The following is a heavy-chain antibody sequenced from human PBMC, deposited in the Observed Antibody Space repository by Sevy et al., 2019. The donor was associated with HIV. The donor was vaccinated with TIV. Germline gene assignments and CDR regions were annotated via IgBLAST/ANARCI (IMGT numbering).Heavy chain of an antibody. Sequence: GGSLRLSCAASGFTFSSYAMSWVRQAPGKGLEWVSAISGSGGSTYYADSVKGRFTISRDNSKNTLYLQMNSLRAEDTAVYYCAKDWNYYGSGSYYGPGYYYAMEVWGQGTTVTVSS. CDR2: ISGSGGST. D-gene: IGHD3-10*01. J-gene: IGHJ6*02. V-gene: IGHV3-23*01. CDR3: AKDWNYYGSGSYYGPGYYYAMEV. CDR1: GFTFSSYA.